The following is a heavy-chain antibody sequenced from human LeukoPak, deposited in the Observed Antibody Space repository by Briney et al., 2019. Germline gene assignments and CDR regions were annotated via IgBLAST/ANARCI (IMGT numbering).Heavy chain of an antibody. CDR3: ARAYGSGSYTLLFFDY. D-gene: IGHD3-10*01. CDR2: INPGGGST. Sequence: GTSVKVSCKASGYTFTSYYMHWVRQAPGQGLEWMGIINPGGGSTSYAQKFQGRVTMTRATSTSTVYMELSSLRSEDTAVYYCARAYGSGSYTLLFFDYWGQGTLVTVSS. CDR1: GYTFTSYY. V-gene: IGHV1-46*01. J-gene: IGHJ4*02.